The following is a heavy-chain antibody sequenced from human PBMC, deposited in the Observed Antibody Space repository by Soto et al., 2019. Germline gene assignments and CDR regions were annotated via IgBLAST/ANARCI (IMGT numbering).Heavy chain of an antibody. D-gene: IGHD3-3*01. CDR3: ARSGYREYYDFWSGYPGAEYLQH. CDR1: GFTFSSYW. V-gene: IGHV3-7*05. J-gene: IGHJ1*01. CDR2: IKQDGSEK. Sequence: GGSLRLSCAASGFTFSSYWMSWVRQAPGKGLEWVANIKQDGSEKYYVDSVKGRFTISRDNAKNSLYLQMNSLRAEDTAVYYCARSGYREYYDFWSGYPGAEYLQHWGQGTLVTVSS.